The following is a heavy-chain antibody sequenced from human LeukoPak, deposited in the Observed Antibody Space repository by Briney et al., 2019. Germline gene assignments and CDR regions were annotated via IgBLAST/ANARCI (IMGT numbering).Heavy chain of an antibody. CDR3: ARLRGISPGAPVDY. Sequence: VASVKVSCKASGYTFTSHYMHWVRQAPGQGLEWMGLINPSGSSTLYAQKFQGRVTMTRDMSTTTDYMELSSLRSEDTAVYYCARLRGISPGAPVDYWGQGTLVTVSS. V-gene: IGHV1-46*01. D-gene: IGHD1-26*01. CDR1: GYTFTSHY. J-gene: IGHJ4*02. CDR2: INPSGSST.